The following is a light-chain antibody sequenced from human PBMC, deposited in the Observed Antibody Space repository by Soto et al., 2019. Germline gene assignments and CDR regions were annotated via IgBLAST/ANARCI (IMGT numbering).Light chain of an antibody. CDR1: QGIRND. J-gene: IGKJ4*01. V-gene: IGKV1-17*01. CDR2: DAS. CDR3: QQYDNLPLT. Sequence: DIQMTQSPSSLSASVGDRATITCRASQGIRNDLGWYQQKPGKAPKRLIYDASSLESGVPSRFSGSGSGTEFTLTITSLQPEDIATYYCQQYDNLPLTFGGGTKVDIK.